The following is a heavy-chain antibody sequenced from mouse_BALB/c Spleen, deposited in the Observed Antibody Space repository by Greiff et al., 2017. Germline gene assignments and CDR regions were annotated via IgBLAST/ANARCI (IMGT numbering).Heavy chain of an antibody. V-gene: IGHV5-17*02. Sequence: EVMLVESGGGLVQPGGSRKLSCAASGFTFSSFGMHWVRQAPEKGLEWVAYISSGSSTIYYADTVKGRFTISRDNPKNTLFLQMTSLRSEDTAMYYCARYTTAPYYYAMDYWGQGTSVTVSS. CDR2: ISSGSSTI. CDR3: ARYTTAPYYYAMDY. CDR1: GFTFSSFG. D-gene: IGHD1-2*01. J-gene: IGHJ4*01.